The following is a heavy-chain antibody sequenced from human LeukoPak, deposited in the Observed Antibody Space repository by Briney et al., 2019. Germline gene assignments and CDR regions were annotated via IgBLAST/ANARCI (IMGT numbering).Heavy chain of an antibody. CDR2: IKSKTSGGTI. J-gene: IGHJ4*02. CDR1: GFTFSSYA. CDR3: TRESGYKTSRQRGFDS. D-gene: IGHD5-12*01. Sequence: GGSLRLSCAASGFTFSSYAMSWVRQAPGKGLELVGRIKSKTSGGTIDYAAPVRGRFTISRDDTENMVFLQMSSLKIEDTAVYYCTRESGYKTSRQRGFDSWGQGILVTVSS. V-gene: IGHV3-15*01.